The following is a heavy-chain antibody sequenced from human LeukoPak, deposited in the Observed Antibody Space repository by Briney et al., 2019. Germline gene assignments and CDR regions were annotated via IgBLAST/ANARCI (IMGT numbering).Heavy chain of an antibody. J-gene: IGHJ4*02. V-gene: IGHV4-31*03. CDR1: GGSISSGGYY. D-gene: IGHD1-1*01. Sequence: SQTLSLTCTVSGGSISSGGYYWSWIRQHPGKGLEWIGYIYYSGSTNYNPSLKSRATISVDKSKNQFSLKLTSVTAADTAVYYCARIGNYYFDYWGQGTLVTVSS. CDR2: IYYSGST. CDR3: ARIGNYYFDY.